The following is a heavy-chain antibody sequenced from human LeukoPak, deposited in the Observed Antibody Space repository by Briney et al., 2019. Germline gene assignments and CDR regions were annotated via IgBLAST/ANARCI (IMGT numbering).Heavy chain of an antibody. V-gene: IGHV3-23*01. J-gene: IGHJ2*01. Sequence: PGGSLRLSCAASGFTFSNAWMSWVRQAPGKGLEWVSAISGSGGSTYYADSVKGRFTISRDNSKNTLYLQMNSLRAEDTAVYYCAKDPRVPAAISGTHWYFDLWGRGTLVTVSS. CDR3: AKDPRVPAAISGTHWYFDL. D-gene: IGHD2-2*01. CDR2: ISGSGGST. CDR1: GFTFSNAW.